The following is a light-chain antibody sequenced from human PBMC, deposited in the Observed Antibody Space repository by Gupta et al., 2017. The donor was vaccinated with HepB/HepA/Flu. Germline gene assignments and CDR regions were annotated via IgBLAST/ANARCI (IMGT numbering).Light chain of an antibody. CDR3: QQYDNTPRT. V-gene: IGKV4-1*01. J-gene: IGKJ4*01. CDR1: QSVLYSSNNANY. CDR2: WAS. Sequence: DIVMTQSPDSLAVSLGERATINCKSSQSVLYSSNNANYLAWYQQKPGQPPKLLIYWASTRESGVPDRFSGSGSGTDFTLTISSLQAEDVAVYYCQQYDNTPRTFGGGTKVEIK.